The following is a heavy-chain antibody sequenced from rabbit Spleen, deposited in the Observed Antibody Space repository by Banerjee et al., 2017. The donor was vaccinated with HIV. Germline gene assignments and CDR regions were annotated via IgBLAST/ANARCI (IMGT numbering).Heavy chain of an antibody. Sequence: QEQLVESGGGLVQPEGSLTLTCKASGFDFSTNYDMCWVRQAPGKGPEWIACIAGSSSGFTYSATWAKGRFTISKTSSTTVTLQMTRLTVADTATYFCARDTGTSFSSYGMDLWGPGTLVTVS. CDR1: GFDFSTNYD. J-gene: IGHJ6*01. V-gene: IGHV1S45*01. D-gene: IGHD7-1*01. CDR3: ARDTGTSFSSYGMDL. CDR2: IAGSSSGFT.